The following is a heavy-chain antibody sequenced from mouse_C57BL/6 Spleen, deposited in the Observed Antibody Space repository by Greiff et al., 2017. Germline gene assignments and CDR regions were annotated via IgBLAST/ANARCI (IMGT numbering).Heavy chain of an antibody. D-gene: IGHD1-1*01. J-gene: IGHJ2*01. CDR2: ISSGSSTI. CDR1: GFTFSDYG. CDR3: ARNYYGSSPYYFDD. Sequence: DVKLVESGGGLVKPGGSLKLSCAASGFTFSDYGMHWVRQAPEKGLEWVAYISSGSSTIYYADTVKGRFTISRDNAKNTLFLQMTSLRSEDTAMYYCARNYYGSSPYYFDDWGQGTTLTVS. V-gene: IGHV5-17*01.